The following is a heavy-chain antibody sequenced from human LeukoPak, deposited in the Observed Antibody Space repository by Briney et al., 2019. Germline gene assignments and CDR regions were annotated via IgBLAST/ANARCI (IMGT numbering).Heavy chain of an antibody. V-gene: IGHV3-23*01. CDR3: AREGGYGDYVVD. CDR2: ISGSGGST. CDR1: GFTFSSYA. J-gene: IGHJ4*02. D-gene: IGHD4-17*01. Sequence: GGSLRLSCAASGFTFSSYAMSWVRQAPGKGLEWVSAISGSGGSTYYADSVKGRFTISRDNAKNSLYLQMNSLRAEDTAVYYCAREGGYGDYVVDWGQGTLVTVSS.